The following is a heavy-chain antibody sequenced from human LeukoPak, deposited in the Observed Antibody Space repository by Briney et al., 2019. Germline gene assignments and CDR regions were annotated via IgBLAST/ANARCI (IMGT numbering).Heavy chain of an antibody. CDR1: GYTFTSYG. CDR3: AREIGIAVAGTVYYFDY. J-gene: IGHJ4*02. Sequence: GASVKVSCKASGYTFTSYGISWVRQAPGQGLEWMGWISAYNGNTNYAQKLQGRVTMTTDTSTSTAYMELSSLRSEDTAVYYCAREIGIAVAGTVYYFDYWGQGTLVTVSS. V-gene: IGHV1-18*01. CDR2: ISAYNGNT. D-gene: IGHD6-19*01.